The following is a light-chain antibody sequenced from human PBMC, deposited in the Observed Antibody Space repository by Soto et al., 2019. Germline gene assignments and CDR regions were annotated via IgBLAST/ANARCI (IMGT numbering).Light chain of an antibody. Sequence: QSVLTQPRSVSGSPGQSVTISCTGTSSDVGGHNYVSWYQQYPGKAPKLLLYGVNNRPSGVSYRFSASKSAFTASLTISGLQAEDEAHYYCSSYTTSYFYVFGPGTKVTVL. V-gene: IGLV2-11*01. J-gene: IGLJ1*01. CDR3: SSYTTSYFYV. CDR1: SSDVGGHNY. CDR2: GVN.